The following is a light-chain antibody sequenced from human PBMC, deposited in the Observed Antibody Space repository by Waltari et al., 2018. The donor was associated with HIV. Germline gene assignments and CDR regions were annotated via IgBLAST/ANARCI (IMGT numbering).Light chain of an antibody. CDR3: CSYTGSNPFLL. V-gene: IGLV2-23*02. CDR1: SSNVGSYNL. CDR2: EVS. J-gene: IGLJ2*01. Sequence: QSALTQPASVSGSPGQSITISCTGTSSNVGSYNLVSWYHKHPGRAPKVMIYEVSKRPSGVSNRFSGSKSGNTASLTISGLQAEDEADYYCCSYTGSNPFLLFGGGTKLTVL.